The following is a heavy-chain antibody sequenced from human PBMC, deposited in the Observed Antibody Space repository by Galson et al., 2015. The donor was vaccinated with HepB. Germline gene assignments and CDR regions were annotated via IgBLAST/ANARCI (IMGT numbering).Heavy chain of an antibody. D-gene: IGHD5-24*01. CDR1: DGSFSNHY. J-gene: IGHJ6*02. V-gene: IGHV4-34*01. Sequence: SETLSLTCGVNDGSFSNHYWSWIRQPPGKELVWIGEINDSGNTNYNPSLKSRVIMSLDTSKNQFSLRLTSVTAADTAVYYCARRDNYYYFGMGVWGQGTTVIVSS. CDR3: ARRDNYYYFGMGV. CDR2: INDSGNT.